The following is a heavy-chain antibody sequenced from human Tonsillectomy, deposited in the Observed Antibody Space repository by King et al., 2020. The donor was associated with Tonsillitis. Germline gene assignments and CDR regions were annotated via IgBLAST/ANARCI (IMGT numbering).Heavy chain of an antibody. V-gene: IGHV4-59*08. CDR2: IYYSGST. CDR1: GGFISSYY. J-gene: IGHJ6*03. CDR3: ARAHAKYFDSSGYYIYEYYYYMDV. D-gene: IGHD3-22*01. Sequence: VQLQESGPGLVKPSETLSLTCTVSGGFISSYYWNWIRQPPGKGLEWIGYIYYSGSTNYNPSLKSRVSISVDTSKNQFSLKLSSVTAADTAVYYCARAHAKYFDSSGYYIYEYYYYMDVWGKGTTVTVSS.